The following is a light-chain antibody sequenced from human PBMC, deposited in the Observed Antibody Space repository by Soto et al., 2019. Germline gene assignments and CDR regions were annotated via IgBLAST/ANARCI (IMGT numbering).Light chain of an antibody. J-gene: IGKJ1*01. CDR1: QSVSSNF. Sequence: EIVLTQSPGTLSLSPGERATLSCRASQSVSSNFLAWYQRKPGQAPRLLIYGASSRATGVPDRFRGSVSGTDFTLTITRLEPDDFAFYYCQQYGSSPTFGQGTKVEIK. CDR3: QQYGSSPT. V-gene: IGKV3-20*01. CDR2: GAS.